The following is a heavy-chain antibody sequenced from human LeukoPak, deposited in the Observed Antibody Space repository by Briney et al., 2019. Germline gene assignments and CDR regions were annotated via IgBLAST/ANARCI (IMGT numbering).Heavy chain of an antibody. CDR2: IYYSGST. J-gene: IGHJ4*02. CDR1: GGSISSYY. Sequence: SETLSLTCTVSGGSISSYYWSWIRQPPGKGLEWIGYIYYSGSTNYNPSLKSRVTISVDTSKNQFSLKLSSVTAADTAVYYCARDLRRFSLYGPSFDYWGQGTLVTVSS. V-gene: IGHV4-59*12. D-gene: IGHD3-10*01. CDR3: ARDLRRFSLYGPSFDY.